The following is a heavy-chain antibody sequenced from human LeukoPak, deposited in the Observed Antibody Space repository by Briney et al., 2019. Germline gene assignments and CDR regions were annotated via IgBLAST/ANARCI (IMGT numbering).Heavy chain of an antibody. CDR2: IYSGGST. J-gene: IGHJ3*02. V-gene: IGHV3-66*01. CDR3: AREGEQQTGAFDI. D-gene: IGHD6-13*01. Sequence: PGGSLRLSCAASGFTDSSNYMRWVRQAPGKGLVWVSVIYSGGSTYYADSVKGRFTISRDNSKNKLYLQMNSLRAEDTAVYYCAREGEQQTGAFDIWGQGTMVTVSS. CDR1: GFTDSSNY.